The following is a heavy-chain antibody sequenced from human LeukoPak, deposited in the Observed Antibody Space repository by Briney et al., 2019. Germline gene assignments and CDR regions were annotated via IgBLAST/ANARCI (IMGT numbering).Heavy chain of an antibody. Sequence: SETLSLTCAVYGGSFSGCYWSWIRQPPGKGLEWIGEINHSGSTNYNPSLKSRVTISVDTSKNQFSLKLSSVTAADTAVYYCARGRPVLLWFGEPSNWFDPWGQGTLVTVSS. D-gene: IGHD3-10*01. CDR2: INHSGST. V-gene: IGHV4-34*01. J-gene: IGHJ5*02. CDR1: GGSFSGCY. CDR3: ARGRPVLLWFGEPSNWFDP.